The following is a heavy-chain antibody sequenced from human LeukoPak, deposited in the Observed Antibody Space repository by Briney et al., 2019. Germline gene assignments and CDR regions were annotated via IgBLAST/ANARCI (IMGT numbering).Heavy chain of an antibody. V-gene: IGHV3-23*01. CDR3: VRNNAMDV. J-gene: IGHJ6*02. Sequence: PGGSLRLSCAASGFTFSSYAMSWVRQAPGKGLEWVSGISGSGGSTFYADSVKGRFTISRDNSKNTLYLQMNSLRAEDTALYYCVRNNAMDVWGQGTTVIVSS. CDR1: GFTFSSYA. D-gene: IGHD2-8*01. CDR2: ISGSGGST.